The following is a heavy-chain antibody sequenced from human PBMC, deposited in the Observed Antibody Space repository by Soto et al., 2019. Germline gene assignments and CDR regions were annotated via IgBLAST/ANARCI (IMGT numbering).Heavy chain of an antibody. CDR2: ISYEGSSE. Sequence: QVQLLESGGDVVQPGRSLRLSCATSGFNFGVFAMYWVRQAPRKGLEWVAGISYEGSSEYYPDSVKGRFTISRDNSKNTLYLQINSLRAEDTSMYYCARVGVAVAGDYWGQGTLVIVSS. CDR3: ARVGVAVAGDY. CDR1: GFNFGVFA. V-gene: IGHV3-30-3*01. D-gene: IGHD6-19*01. J-gene: IGHJ4*02.